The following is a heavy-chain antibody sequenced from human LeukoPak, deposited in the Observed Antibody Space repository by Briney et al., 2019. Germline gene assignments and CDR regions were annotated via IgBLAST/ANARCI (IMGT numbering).Heavy chain of an antibody. CDR2: IHHSGGT. Sequence: SETLSLTCNVSGRSIIGNSTDYWGWVRQPPGKGLDWIATIHHSGGTYDNPSLKSRVTISVDRSKNQFSLKLSSVTAADTAVYYCARDAIVFSIFENYYYYMDVWGKGTTVTVSS. V-gene: IGHV4-39*07. J-gene: IGHJ6*03. D-gene: IGHD2-15*01. CDR3: ARDAIVFSIFENYYYYMDV. CDR1: GRSIIGNSTDY.